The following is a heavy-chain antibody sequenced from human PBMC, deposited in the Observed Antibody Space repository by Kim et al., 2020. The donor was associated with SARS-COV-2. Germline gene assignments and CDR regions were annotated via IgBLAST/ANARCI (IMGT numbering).Heavy chain of an antibody. CDR2: ISSSGSTI. V-gene: IGHV3-11*01. CDR1: GFTFSDYY. CDR3: ARDLGSSLINWFDP. Sequence: GGSLRLSCAASGFTFSDYYMSWIRQAPGKGLEWVSYISSSGSTIYYADSVKGRFTISRDNAKNSLYLQMNSLRAEDTAVYYCARDLGSSLINWFDPWGQGTLVTVSS. J-gene: IGHJ5*02. D-gene: IGHD1-26*01.